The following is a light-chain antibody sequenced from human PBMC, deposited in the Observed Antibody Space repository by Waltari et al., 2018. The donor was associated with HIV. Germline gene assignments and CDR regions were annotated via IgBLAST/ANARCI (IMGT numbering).Light chain of an antibody. CDR2: RNN. J-gene: IGLJ2*01. Sequence: QSLLTQPPSASGTPGQRVTNSCSGSSSNLGSNYVYWYHQLPGTAPKLLIYRNNQRPSGVPDRFSGSKSGTSASLAISGLRSEDEADYYCAVWDDSLSVVFGGGTKLTVL. CDR3: AVWDDSLSVV. V-gene: IGLV1-47*01. CDR1: SSNLGSNY.